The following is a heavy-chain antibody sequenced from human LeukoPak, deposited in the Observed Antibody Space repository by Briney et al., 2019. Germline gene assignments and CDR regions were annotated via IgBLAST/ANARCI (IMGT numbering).Heavy chain of an antibody. Sequence: PGGSLRLSCAASGFTFSTYSMNWVRQAPGKGLEWVSYISTSSSTMYYADSVKGRFTISRDNAKNTLNLQMNSLRAEDTAVYYCARDLGQYYDTSDNWFDPWGQGTLVTVSS. CDR1: GFTFSTYS. CDR2: ISTSSSTM. J-gene: IGHJ5*02. D-gene: IGHD3-22*01. CDR3: ARDLGQYYDTSDNWFDP. V-gene: IGHV3-48*04.